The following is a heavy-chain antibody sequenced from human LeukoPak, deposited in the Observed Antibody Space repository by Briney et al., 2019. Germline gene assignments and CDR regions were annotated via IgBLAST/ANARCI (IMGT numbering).Heavy chain of an antibody. CDR2: IYNSGST. Sequence: SETLSLTCTVSGGSISSYYWSWIRQPPGKGLEWMGYIYNSGSTNYNPSLKSRVTISVDTSQNQFSLKLSSVTAADTAVYYCARRDRGTQRLGGPFDYWGQGSLVTVSS. V-gene: IGHV4-59*08. D-gene: IGHD7-27*01. CDR1: GGSISSYY. J-gene: IGHJ4*02. CDR3: ARRDRGTQRLGGPFDY.